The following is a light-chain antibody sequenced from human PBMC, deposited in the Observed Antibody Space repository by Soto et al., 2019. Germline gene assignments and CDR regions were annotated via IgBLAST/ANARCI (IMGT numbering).Light chain of an antibody. CDR1: QSVSRY. V-gene: IGKV3-11*01. CDR2: DAS. Sequence: EIVLTQSPDTLSLSPGESATLSCRASQSVSRYLAWYQQKPGQTPRLLIYDASNRAAGIPARFSGSGSGTDFTLTISSLEPEDFAVYYCQQYNNWPPWTFGQGTKVDIK. CDR3: QQYNNWPPWT. J-gene: IGKJ1*01.